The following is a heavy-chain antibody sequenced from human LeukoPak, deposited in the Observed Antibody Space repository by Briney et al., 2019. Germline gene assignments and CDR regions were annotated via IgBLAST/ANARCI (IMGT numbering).Heavy chain of an antibody. CDR3: ARENGYYMDV. J-gene: IGHJ6*03. CDR1: GVSITSYY. V-gene: IGHV4-59*01. CDR2: IYYSGST. Sequence: SEILSLTCTVSGVSITSYYWRWIRQPPGKGLESIGNIYYSGSTNYNPSLKSRVTISVDTSKNHFSLKLSSVTAADTAVYYCARENGYYMDVWGKGTTVTVSS. D-gene: IGHD2-8*01.